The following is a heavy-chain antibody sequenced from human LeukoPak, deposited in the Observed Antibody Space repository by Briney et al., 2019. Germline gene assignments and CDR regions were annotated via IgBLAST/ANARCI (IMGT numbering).Heavy chain of an antibody. CDR2: ISWNSGSI. J-gene: IGHJ6*02. CDR3: ARSRLSSYYSYYYGMDV. Sequence: PGESLRLSCAASGFTFDDYAMHWVRKAPGKGLEWVSGISWNSGSIGYADSVKGRFTISRDNAKNSLYLQMNSLRAEDTALYYCARSRLSSYYSYYYGMDVWGQGTTVTVSS. V-gene: IGHV3-9*01. CDR1: GFTFDDYA. D-gene: IGHD3-10*01.